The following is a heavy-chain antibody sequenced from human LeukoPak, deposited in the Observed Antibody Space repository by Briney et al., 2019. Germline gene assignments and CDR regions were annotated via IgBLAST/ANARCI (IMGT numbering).Heavy chain of an antibody. CDR1: GFSFSSHG. J-gene: IGHJ5*02. CDR3: ARDMDLWFDL. D-gene: IGHD2-2*03. Sequence: SGNSLRLSCAASGFSFSSHGMHWVRQAPGKGLEWVAVIRYDGTEDSYVDSVKGRFSTSRDNSKSTFYLQMNSLRAEGTAVYYCARDMDLWFDLWGQGTLVTVSS. CDR2: IRYDGTED. V-gene: IGHV3-33*01.